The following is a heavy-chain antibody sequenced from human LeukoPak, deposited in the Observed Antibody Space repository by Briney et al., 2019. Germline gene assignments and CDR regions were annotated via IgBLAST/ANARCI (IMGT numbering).Heavy chain of an antibody. CDR1: GGTFSNYA. CDR2: IDPNRGGT. V-gene: IGHV1-2*02. CDR3: ARGAPLSQIYFFYYYLDV. Sequence: ASVKVSCKASGGTFSNYAINWVRQAPGQGLGWLGWIDPNRGGTIYAQKFQGRVTMTRDTSISTAYMELSRLGSDDTAVYYCARGAPLSQIYFFYYYLDVWAKGTTVTISS. D-gene: IGHD4/OR15-4a*01. J-gene: IGHJ6*03.